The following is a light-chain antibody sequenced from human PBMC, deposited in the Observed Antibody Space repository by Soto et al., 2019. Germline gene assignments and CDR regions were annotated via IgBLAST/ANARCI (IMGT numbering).Light chain of an antibody. Sequence: DIPMTQSPSSLSASVGDRVTITCRANQTIISYLNWHQQRPGKAPKLLIYAASRLQSGVSSRFSGSGSGTDFTLTVSSLQPEDFATYYCQQSYTIPYTFGQGTKLEI. J-gene: IGKJ2*01. CDR3: QQSYTIPYT. CDR1: QTIISY. CDR2: AAS. V-gene: IGKV1-39*01.